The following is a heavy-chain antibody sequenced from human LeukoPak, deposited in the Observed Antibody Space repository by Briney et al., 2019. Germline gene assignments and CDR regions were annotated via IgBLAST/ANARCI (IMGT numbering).Heavy chain of an antibody. D-gene: IGHD3-16*01. CDR2: ISSSSYI. CDR3: AGGPRRSLDY. J-gene: IGHJ4*02. Sequence: GGSLRHSCAASGFTFSSYSMNWVRQAPGKGLEWVSSISSSSYIYYADSVKGRFTISRDNAKNSLYLQMNSLRAEDTAVYYCAGGPRRSLDYWGQGTLVTVSS. V-gene: IGHV3-21*01. CDR1: GFTFSSYS.